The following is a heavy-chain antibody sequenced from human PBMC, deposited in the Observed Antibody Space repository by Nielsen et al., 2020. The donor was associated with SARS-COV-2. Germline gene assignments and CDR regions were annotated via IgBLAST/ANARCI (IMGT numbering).Heavy chain of an antibody. CDR3: TTDRYYDYVWGSYRFPDY. D-gene: IGHD3-16*02. CDR2: IKSKTDGGTT. CDR1: GFTFGNAW. Sequence: GGSLRLSCAASGFTFGNAWMSWVRQAPGKGLEWVGRIKSKTDGGTTDYAAPVKGRFTISRDDSKNTLYLQMNSLKTEDTAVYYCTTDRYYDYVWGSYRFPDYWGQGTLVTVSS. V-gene: IGHV3-15*01. J-gene: IGHJ4*02.